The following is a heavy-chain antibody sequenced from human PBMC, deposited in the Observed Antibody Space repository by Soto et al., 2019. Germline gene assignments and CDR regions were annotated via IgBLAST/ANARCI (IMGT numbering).Heavy chain of an antibody. V-gene: IGHV1-69*01. CDR1: GGTFTTYA. J-gene: IGHJ5*02. Sequence: QVQLVQSGAEVKKPGSSVKVSCKASGGTFTTYAITWLRQAPGQGLEWMGGISPIFGTANYAQKFQGRVTITADESTSTASMHLSSLRSDDTAVYYCAREVGATLNWFDPWGQGTLVTVSS. D-gene: IGHD1-26*01. CDR3: AREVGATLNWFDP. CDR2: ISPIFGTA.